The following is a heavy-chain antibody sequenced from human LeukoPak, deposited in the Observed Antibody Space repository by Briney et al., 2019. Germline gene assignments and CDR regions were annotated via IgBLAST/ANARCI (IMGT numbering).Heavy chain of an antibody. V-gene: IGHV4-4*07. Sequence: PSETLSLTCTVSGGSISSYYWSWIRQSAGKGVEWIGRIYTSGSTNYNPSLKSRVTMSVDTSKNQFSLKLSSVTAADTAVYYCARNGGSGTYYDGSFDYWGQGTLVTVSS. J-gene: IGHJ4*02. CDR3: ARNGGSGTYYDGSFDY. D-gene: IGHD1-26*01. CDR1: GGSISSYY. CDR2: IYTSGST.